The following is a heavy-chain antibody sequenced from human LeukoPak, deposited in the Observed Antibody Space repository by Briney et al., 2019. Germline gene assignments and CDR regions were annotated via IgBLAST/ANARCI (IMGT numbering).Heavy chain of an antibody. V-gene: IGHV3-74*01. Sequence: GGSLRLSCAASGFTFSGYWMHWVRQAPGKGLVWVSRITSDGSSTSYADSVKGRFTISRDNAKNTLYLQMNSLRAEDTAVYYCARASLSEIIASETYFDAWGQGTLVTVSS. CDR1: GFTFSGYW. J-gene: IGHJ4*02. CDR3: ARASLSEIIASETYFDA. CDR2: ITSDGSST. D-gene: IGHD6-13*01.